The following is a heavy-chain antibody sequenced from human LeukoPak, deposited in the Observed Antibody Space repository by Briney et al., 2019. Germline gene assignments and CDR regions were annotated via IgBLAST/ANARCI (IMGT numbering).Heavy chain of an antibody. CDR2: IYYSGST. J-gene: IGHJ4*02. CDR1: GGSISSSSYY. CDR3: ARLRLVLGYFDY. Sequence: PSETLSLTCTVSGGSISSSSYYWGWIRQPPGKGLKWIGSIYYSGSTYYNPSLKSRVTISVDTSKNQFSLKLSSVTAADTAVYYCARLRLVLGYFDYWGQGTLVTVSS. V-gene: IGHV4-39*01. D-gene: IGHD3-9*01.